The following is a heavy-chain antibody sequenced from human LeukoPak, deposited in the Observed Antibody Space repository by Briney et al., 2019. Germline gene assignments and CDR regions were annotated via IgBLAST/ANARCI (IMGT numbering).Heavy chain of an antibody. CDR1: GYTLTSYG. D-gene: IGHD1-26*01. CDR2: INTNTGNP. J-gene: IGHJ4*02. CDR3: VRGPYGSYW. Sequence: ASVKVSCKASGYTLTSYGIHWVRQAPGQGLEWMGWINTNTGNPTYAQGFTGRFVFSLDTSVSTAYLQISSLKAEDTAVYYCVRGPYGSYWWGQGTLVTVSS. V-gene: IGHV7-4-1*02.